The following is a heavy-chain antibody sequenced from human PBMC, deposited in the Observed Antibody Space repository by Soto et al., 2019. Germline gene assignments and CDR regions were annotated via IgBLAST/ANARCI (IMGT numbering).Heavy chain of an antibody. Sequence: GGSLRLSCAASGFTFSSYGMHWVRQAPGKRLEWVAVISYDGSNKYYADSVKGRFTISRDNSKNTLYLQMNSLRAEDTAVYYCAKAFIAVTTTDYWGQGTLVTVSS. J-gene: IGHJ4*02. CDR1: GFTFSSYG. V-gene: IGHV3-30*18. CDR3: AKAFIAVTTTDY. CDR2: ISYDGSNK. D-gene: IGHD6-19*01.